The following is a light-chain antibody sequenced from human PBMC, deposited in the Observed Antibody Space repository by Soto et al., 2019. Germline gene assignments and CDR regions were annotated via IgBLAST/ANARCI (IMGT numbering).Light chain of an antibody. CDR1: QSVSSSY. V-gene: IGKV3-20*01. Sequence: EIVLTQSPGTLSLSPGERATLSCRASQSVSSSYLAWYQQKPGQAPRLLIYGASSRATGIPDRFSGSGSGIDVTQTISRLEPEDFAVYYGQQYGSSPPSYTFGQGAKVEIK. J-gene: IGKJ2*01. CDR3: QQYGSSPPSYT. CDR2: GAS.